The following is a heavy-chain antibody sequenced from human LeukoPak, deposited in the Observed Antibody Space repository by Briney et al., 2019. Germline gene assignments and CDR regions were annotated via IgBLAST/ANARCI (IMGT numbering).Heavy chain of an antibody. Sequence: SETLSLTCAVYGGSFSGYYWSWIRQPPGKGLEWIGEINHSGSTNYNPSLKSQVTISVDTSKNQFSLKLSSVTAADTAVYYCARGTQGEYDFWSGYRYYFDYWGQGTLVTVSS. D-gene: IGHD3-3*01. CDR2: INHSGST. CDR3: ARGTQGEYDFWSGYRYYFDY. J-gene: IGHJ4*02. V-gene: IGHV4-34*01. CDR1: GGSFSGYY.